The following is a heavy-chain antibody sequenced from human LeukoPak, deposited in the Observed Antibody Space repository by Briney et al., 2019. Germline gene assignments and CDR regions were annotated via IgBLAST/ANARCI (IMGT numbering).Heavy chain of an antibody. CDR3: ARVGAAQWLNYFDY. CDR1: GFNFSGSA. J-gene: IGHJ4*02. D-gene: IGHD6-19*01. CDR2: TRNKANSYTT. V-gene: IGHV3-72*01. Sequence: QTGGSLRLPCAASGFNFSGSAMHWVRQAPGKGLEWVGRTRNKANSYTTEYAASVKGRFTISRDDSKNSLYLQMNSLKTEDTAVYYCARVGAAQWLNYFDYWGQGTLVTVSS.